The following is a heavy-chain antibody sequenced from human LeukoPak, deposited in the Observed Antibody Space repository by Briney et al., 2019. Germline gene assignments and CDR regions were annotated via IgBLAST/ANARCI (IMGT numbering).Heavy chain of an antibody. CDR2: ISYDGSNK. J-gene: IGHJ4*02. CDR3: ARGGYYDSSGYYSY. D-gene: IGHD3-22*01. V-gene: IGHV3-30-3*01. CDR1: GFTFSSYA. Sequence: GGSLRLSCAASGFTFSSYAMHWVSQAPGKGLEWVAVISYDGSNKYYADSVKGRFTISRDNSKNTLYLQMNSLRAEDTAVYYCARGGYYDSSGYYSYWGQGTLVTVSS.